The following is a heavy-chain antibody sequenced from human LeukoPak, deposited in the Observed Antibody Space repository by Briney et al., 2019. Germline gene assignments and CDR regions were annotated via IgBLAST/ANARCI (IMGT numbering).Heavy chain of an antibody. CDR1: GFTVSSNY. CDR2: ISSSGST. Sequence: GGSLRLSCAASGFTVSSNYMSWVRQAPGKGLEWVSVISSSGSTYYADSVKGRFTISRDNSKNTLYLQMNSLGAEDTAVYYCARGGDSSGSIRSAFDIWGQGTMVTVSS. D-gene: IGHD3-22*01. CDR3: ARGGDSSGSIRSAFDI. J-gene: IGHJ3*02. V-gene: IGHV3-53*01.